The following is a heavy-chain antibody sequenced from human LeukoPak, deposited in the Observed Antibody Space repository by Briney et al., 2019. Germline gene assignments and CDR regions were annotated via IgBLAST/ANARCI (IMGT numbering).Heavy chain of an antibody. CDR1: GFTFSSYA. V-gene: IGHV3-30-3*01. CDR2: ISYDGSNK. Sequence: GGSLRLSCAASGFTFSSYAMHWVRQAPGKGLEWVAVISYDGSNKYYADSVKGRFTISRDNSKNTLYLQMNSLRAEDTAVYYCARDLSSGSNYRTFDYWGQGTLVTVSS. D-gene: IGHD1-26*01. CDR3: ARDLSSGSNYRTFDY. J-gene: IGHJ4*02.